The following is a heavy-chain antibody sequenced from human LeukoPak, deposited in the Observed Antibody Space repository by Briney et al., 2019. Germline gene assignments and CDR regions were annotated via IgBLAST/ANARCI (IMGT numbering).Heavy chain of an antibody. CDR3: ARRGAAAGFDY. CDR1: GGSISSYY. J-gene: IGHJ4*02. D-gene: IGHD6-13*01. V-gene: IGHV4-59*08. Sequence: SETLSLTRTVSGGSISSYYWSWIRQPPGKGLEWIGYIYYSGSTNYNPSLKSRVTISVDTSKNQFSLKLSSVTAADTAVYYCARRGAAAGFDYWGQGTLVTVSS. CDR2: IYYSGST.